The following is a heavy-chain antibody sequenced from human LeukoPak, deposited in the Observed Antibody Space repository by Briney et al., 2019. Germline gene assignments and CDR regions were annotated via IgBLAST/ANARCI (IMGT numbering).Heavy chain of an antibody. Sequence: PSQTLSLTCTVSGGSISSGSYYWSWIRQPAGKGLEWIGRIYTSGSTNYNPSLKSRVTISVDTSKNQFSLKLSSVTAADTAVYYCARXGYYDSSGWDYYYYYMDVXGKGXXVTVS. D-gene: IGHD3-22*01. CDR1: GGSISSGSYY. J-gene: IGHJ6*03. CDR2: IYTSGST. CDR3: ARXGYYDSSGWDYYYYYMDV. V-gene: IGHV4-61*02.